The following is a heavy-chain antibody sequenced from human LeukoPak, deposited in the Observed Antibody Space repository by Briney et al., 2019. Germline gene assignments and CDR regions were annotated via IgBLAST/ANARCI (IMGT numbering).Heavy chain of an antibody. D-gene: IGHD1-26*01. CDR3: ATEVTSGGYYSYYFDS. CDR1: GYTLSEVS. Sequence: ASVKVSCKVPGYTLSEVSMHWARQAPGKGLEWMGGFNPEDDETIYAQNFQGRVTMTEDTSTGTAYMELSRLTSEDTAVYYCATEVTSGGYYSYYFDSWGQGTLVTVSS. CDR2: FNPEDDET. V-gene: IGHV1-24*01. J-gene: IGHJ4*02.